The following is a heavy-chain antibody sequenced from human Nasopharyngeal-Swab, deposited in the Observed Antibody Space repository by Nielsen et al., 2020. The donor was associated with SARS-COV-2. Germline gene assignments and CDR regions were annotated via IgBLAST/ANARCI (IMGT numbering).Heavy chain of an antibody. CDR2: IYPRDSDT. CDR1: GYSFTSYW. Sequence: GESLQISCKGSGYSFTSYWIAWVRQMPGKGLEWMGIIYPRDSDTCYSPSFQGQVTISADKSISTAYLQWSSLKASDTAMYYCVRPEGVATSFKYYFQYGMDVWGQGTMVTVPS. J-gene: IGHJ6*02. CDR3: VRPEGVATSFKYYFQYGMDV. D-gene: IGHD5-12*01. V-gene: IGHV5-51*01.